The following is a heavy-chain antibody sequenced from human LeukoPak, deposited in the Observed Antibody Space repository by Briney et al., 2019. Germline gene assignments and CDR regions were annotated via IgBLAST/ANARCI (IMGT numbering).Heavy chain of an antibody. V-gene: IGHV1-24*01. J-gene: IGHJ6*02. CDR3: ATGSGVPAAIAYGMDV. CDR1: GYTLTELS. Sequence: ASVKVSCKVSGYTLTELSMHWVRQAPGKGLEWMGGFDPEDGETIYAQKFQGRVTMTEDTSTDTAYMKLSSLRSEDTAVYYCATGSGVPAAIAYGMDVWGQGTTVTVSS. CDR2: FDPEDGET. D-gene: IGHD2-2*01.